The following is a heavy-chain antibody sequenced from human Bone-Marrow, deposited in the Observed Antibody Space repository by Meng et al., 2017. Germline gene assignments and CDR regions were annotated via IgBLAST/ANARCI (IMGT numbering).Heavy chain of an antibody. CDR2: ISSSGSTI. V-gene: IGHV3-11*01. J-gene: IGHJ4*02. CDR1: GFTFSNAW. CDR3: ARDSGKYYDFWSGYLEGLDY. Sequence: GESLKISCAASGFTFSNAWMSWIRQAPGKGLEWVSYISSSGSTIYYADSVKGRFTISRDNAKNSLYLQMNSLRAEDTAVYYCARDSGKYYDFWSGYLEGLDYWGQGTLVTVSS. D-gene: IGHD3-3*01.